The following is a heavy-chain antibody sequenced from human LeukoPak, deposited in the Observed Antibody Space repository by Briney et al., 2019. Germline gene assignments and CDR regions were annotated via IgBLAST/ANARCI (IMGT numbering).Heavy chain of an antibody. J-gene: IGHJ6*02. CDR1: GFTFSNYD. CDR2: FHTAGDT. D-gene: IGHD2-15*01. CDR3: ARGSCSGGSCYERLNGLDV. Sequence: PGGSLRLSCAASGFTFSNYDMHWVRQATGKGLEWVSAFHTAGDTHYSGSVKGRFATSRENAKNSFYLQMNNLRAGDTAVYYCARGSCSGGSCYERLNGLDVWGQGTPVTVS. V-gene: IGHV3-13*01.